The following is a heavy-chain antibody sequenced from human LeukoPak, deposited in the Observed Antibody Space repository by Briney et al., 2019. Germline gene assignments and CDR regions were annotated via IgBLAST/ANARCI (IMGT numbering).Heavy chain of an antibody. CDR1: GGSISSYY. D-gene: IGHD3-3*01. J-gene: IGHJ4*02. V-gene: IGHV4-59*01. CDR2: IYYSGST. CDR3: ARARVYDFWSGYSGRLYYFDY. Sequence: SETLSLTCSVSGGSISSYYWSWIRQPPGKGLEWIGYIYYSGSTNYNPSLKSRVTISVDTSKNQFSLKLSSVTAADTAVYYCARARVYDFWSGYSGRLYYFDYWGQGTLVTVSS.